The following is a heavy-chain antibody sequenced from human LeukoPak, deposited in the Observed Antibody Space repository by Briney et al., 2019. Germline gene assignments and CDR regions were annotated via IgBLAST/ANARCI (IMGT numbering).Heavy chain of an antibody. V-gene: IGHV4-4*07. J-gene: IGHJ4*02. D-gene: IGHD4-17*01. CDR1: GGSISSYY. Sequence: SETLSLTRTVSGGSISSYYWSWIRQPAGKGLEWIGRIYTSGSTNYNPSLKSRVTMSVDTSKNHFSLKLSSVTAADTAVYHCARENDYGDYLDCWGQGTLVIVSS. CDR3: ARENDYGDYLDC. CDR2: IYTSGST.